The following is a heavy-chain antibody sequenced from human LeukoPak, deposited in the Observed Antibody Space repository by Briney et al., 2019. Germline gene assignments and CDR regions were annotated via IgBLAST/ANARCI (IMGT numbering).Heavy chain of an antibody. J-gene: IGHJ4*02. D-gene: IGHD6-13*01. Sequence: SATLSLTCAVYGGSFSGFYWSWIRQPPGKGLESIGEVHHSGITNYNPSLKAQVPISVETSKNQFFLKLSSLNSGDTAVYYCARMREIAATGIPGGDYWGQGTLVTVSS. CDR2: VHHSGIT. CDR3: ARMREIAATGIPGGDY. V-gene: IGHV4-34*01. CDR1: GGSFSGFY.